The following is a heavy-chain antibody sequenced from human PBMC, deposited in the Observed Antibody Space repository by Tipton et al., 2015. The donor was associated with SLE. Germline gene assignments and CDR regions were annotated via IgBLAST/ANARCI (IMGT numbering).Heavy chain of an antibody. CDR3: AKAAGTKGSWFDP. V-gene: IGHV3-53*01. Sequence: SLRLSCAASGFTVSSNYMSWVRQAPGKGLEWVSVIYSGGSTYYADSVKGRFTISRDNSKNTLYLQMNSLRAEDTAVYYCAKAAGTKGSWFDPWGQGTLVTVSS. D-gene: IGHD6-13*01. J-gene: IGHJ5*02. CDR1: GFTVSSNY. CDR2: IYSGGST.